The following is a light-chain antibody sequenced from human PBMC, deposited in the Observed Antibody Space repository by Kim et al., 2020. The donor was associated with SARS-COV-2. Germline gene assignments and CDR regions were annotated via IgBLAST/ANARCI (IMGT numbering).Light chain of an antibody. J-gene: IGKJ2*01. CDR3: MQALQTPPT. V-gene: IGKV2-28*01. Sequence: DIVMTQSPLSLPVTPGEPASISCRSSQSLLHSNGYNYLDWYLQKPGQSPQLLLSLGSNRASGVPDRCSGSGSGTDFTLKISRVEAEDVGVYYCMQALQTPPTCGQGTKLEI. CDR1: QSLLHSNGYNY. CDR2: LGS.